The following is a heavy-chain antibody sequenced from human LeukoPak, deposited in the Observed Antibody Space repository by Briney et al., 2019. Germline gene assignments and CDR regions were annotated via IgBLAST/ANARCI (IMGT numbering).Heavy chain of an antibody. CDR1: GGSISSSSHY. J-gene: IGHJ4*02. D-gene: IGHD3-10*01. CDR3: ARGDLVTMLDY. Sequence: SETLSLTCTVSGGSISSSSHYWGWLRRPPGKGLEWIGSIYYSGSTYYNPSLKSRVTISVDTSKNQFSLKLSSVTAEDTAVYYCARGDLVTMLDYWGQGTLVTVSS. V-gene: IGHV4-39*01. CDR2: IYYSGST.